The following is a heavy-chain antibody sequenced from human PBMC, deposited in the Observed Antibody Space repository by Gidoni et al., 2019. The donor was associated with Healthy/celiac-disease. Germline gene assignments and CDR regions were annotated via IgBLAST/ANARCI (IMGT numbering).Heavy chain of an antibody. D-gene: IGHD6-13*01. J-gene: IGHJ4*02. V-gene: IGHV3-48*03. Sequence: EVQLVGAGGGLVQPGGSLRLSCSAFGFTCRSYKMNWFRPVPGKGLGWVSYSSSRGSTLYDADSVKGRVTISRDNGKNSLYLQLISRRAEDTAVYYCARAGSYSSSSGWGYWGQGTLVTVSS. CDR3: ARAGSYSSSSGWGY. CDR2: SSSRGSTL. CDR1: GFTCRSYK.